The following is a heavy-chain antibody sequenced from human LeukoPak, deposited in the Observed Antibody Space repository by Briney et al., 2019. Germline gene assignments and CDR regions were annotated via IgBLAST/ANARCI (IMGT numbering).Heavy chain of an antibody. D-gene: IGHD5-12*01. Sequence: SETLSLTCAVYGGSFSGYYWSWIRQPPGKGLEWIGEINHSGSTNYNPSLKSRVTISVDTSKNQFSLKLSSVTAADTAVYYCARQYGGAIVATITDYWGQGTLVTVSS. CDR1: GGSFSGYY. CDR2: INHSGST. V-gene: IGHV4-34*01. CDR3: ARQYGGAIVATITDY. J-gene: IGHJ4*02.